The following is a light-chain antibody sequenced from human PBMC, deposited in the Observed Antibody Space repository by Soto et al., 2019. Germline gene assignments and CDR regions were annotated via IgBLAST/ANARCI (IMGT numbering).Light chain of an antibody. Sequence: QSALTQPPSASGSPGQSVALSCTGTSSDVGGYNYVSWYHQHAGKAPKLMIYEVNKRPSGVPDRFSGSKSGNTASLTVSGLQAEDEADYYCSSYAGSSNVVGTGTKLTVL. CDR3: SSYAGSSNV. V-gene: IGLV2-8*01. CDR1: SSDVGGYNY. CDR2: EVN. J-gene: IGLJ1*01.